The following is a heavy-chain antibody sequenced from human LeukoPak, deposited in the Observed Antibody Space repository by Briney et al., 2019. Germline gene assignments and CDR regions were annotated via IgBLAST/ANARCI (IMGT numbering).Heavy chain of an antibody. Sequence: GSLRLSCAASGFTFTSYWMSWVRQAPGKGLEWIGEINHSGSTNYNPSLKSRVTISVDTSKSQFSLKLSSVTAADTAVYYCARRRVESRAARPLRDYRDAFDIWGQGTMVTVSS. CDR1: GFTFTSYW. CDR2: INHSGST. J-gene: IGHJ3*02. D-gene: IGHD6-6*01. V-gene: IGHV4-34*01. CDR3: ARRRVESRAARPLRDYRDAFDI.